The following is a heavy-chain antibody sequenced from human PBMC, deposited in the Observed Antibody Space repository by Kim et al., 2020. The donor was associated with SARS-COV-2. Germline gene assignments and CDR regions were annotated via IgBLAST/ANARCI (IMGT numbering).Heavy chain of an antibody. Sequence: ASVKVSCKASGYIFTSYYMHWVRQAPGQGLEWMGIINPSGGSTNYAQKFQGRVTMTRDTSTSTVYMELSSLRSEDTAVYYCASGQTVRGLTDDAFDIWGQGTMVTVSS. CDR3: ASGQTVRGLTDDAFDI. CDR2: INPSGGST. D-gene: IGHD3-10*01. CDR1: GYIFTSYY. J-gene: IGHJ3*02. V-gene: IGHV1-46*01.